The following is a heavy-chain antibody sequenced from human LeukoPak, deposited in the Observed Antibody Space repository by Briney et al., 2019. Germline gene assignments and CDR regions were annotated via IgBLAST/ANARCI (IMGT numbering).Heavy chain of an antibody. CDR2: IYYSGTT. CDR3: ARGDRVGTSGYYFDH. J-gene: IGHJ4*02. D-gene: IGHD4-23*01. Sequence: SETLSLTCTVSGGSVSSGRYYWSWIRQPPGKGLKCIGYIYYSGTTSYTPSLKSRVTMSVDTANNQFSLKLSSVTAADTAVYYCARGDRVGTSGYYFDHWGQGTLVTVSS. V-gene: IGHV4-61*01. CDR1: GGSVSSGRYY.